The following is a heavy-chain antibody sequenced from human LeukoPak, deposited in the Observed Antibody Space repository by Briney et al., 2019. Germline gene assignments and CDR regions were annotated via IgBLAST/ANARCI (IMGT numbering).Heavy chain of an antibody. D-gene: IGHD3-3*01. J-gene: IGHJ6*03. V-gene: IGHV4-34*01. CDR2: INHSGST. CDR1: GGSFSGYY. CDR3: AKGPRITIFGVVPYYMDV. Sequence: SETLSLTCAVYGGSFSGYYWSWIRQPPGKGLEWIGEINHSGSTNYNPSLKSRVTISVDTSKNQFSLKLSSVTAADTAVYYCAKGPRITIFGVVPYYMDVWGKGTTVTVSS.